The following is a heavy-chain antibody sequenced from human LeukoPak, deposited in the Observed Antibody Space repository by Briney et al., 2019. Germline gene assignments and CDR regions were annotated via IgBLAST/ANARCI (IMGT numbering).Heavy chain of an antibody. Sequence: PGGSLRLSCAASGFTFSSYAMHWVRQAPGKGLEWVAVISYDGSNKYYAGSVKGRFTISRDNSKNTLYLQMNSLRAEDTAVYYCARDWEKYTIGLTCDYWGQGTLVTVSS. D-gene: IGHD3-16*01. J-gene: IGHJ4*02. V-gene: IGHV3-30-3*01. CDR1: GFTFSSYA. CDR2: ISYDGSNK. CDR3: ARDWEKYTIGLTCDY.